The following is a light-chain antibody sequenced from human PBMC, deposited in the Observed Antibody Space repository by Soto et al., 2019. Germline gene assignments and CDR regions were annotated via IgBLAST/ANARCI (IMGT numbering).Light chain of an antibody. CDR3: LQRSNWPLT. CDR2: DAS. J-gene: IGKJ3*01. Sequence: EIVLTQSPATLSLSPGERATLSCRASQSVSSALIWYQQKPGQAPRPLIYDASKRATGIPARFSGSGSGTDFTLTISSLEPEDFAVYYCLQRSNWPLTFGPGTKVDIK. CDR1: QSVSSA. V-gene: IGKV3-11*01.